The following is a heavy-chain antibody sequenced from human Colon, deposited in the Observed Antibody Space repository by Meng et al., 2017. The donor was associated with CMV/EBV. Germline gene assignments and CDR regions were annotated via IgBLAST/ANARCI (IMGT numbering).Heavy chain of an antibody. CDR1: GYTFTNFG. V-gene: IGHV1-18*01. CDR3: ARELARGGY. Sequence: VEVVQVGAEVKKPGASVKVPCKTSGYTFTNFGISWVRQAPGQGLEWMAYISPYNGDTNYAQRFQGRVALTTDTSTSTVYMELGSLTSDDTAMYYCARELARGGYWGQGTLVTVSS. CDR2: ISPYNGDT. J-gene: IGHJ4*02.